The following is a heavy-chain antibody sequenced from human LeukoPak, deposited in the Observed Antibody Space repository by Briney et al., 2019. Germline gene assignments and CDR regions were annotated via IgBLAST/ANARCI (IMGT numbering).Heavy chain of an antibody. J-gene: IGHJ4*02. Sequence: ASVKVSCKASGYTFTSSGISWVRQAPGQGLEWMGWISPYNGNTNYAPSLQGRVTMTTDTSTSTAYMELRSLRSDDTAVYYCARVPTVWKLLQSKYLDYWGQGILVTVSS. CDR3: ARVPTVWKLLQSKYLDY. CDR1: GYTFTSSG. D-gene: IGHD1-26*01. V-gene: IGHV1-18*01. CDR2: ISPYNGNT.